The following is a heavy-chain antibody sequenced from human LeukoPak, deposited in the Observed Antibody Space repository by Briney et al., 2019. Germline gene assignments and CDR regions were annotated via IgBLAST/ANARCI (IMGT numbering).Heavy chain of an antibody. Sequence: TGGALRLSCAASGFTFSSYGMHWVRQAPGKGLEGVALLRSGGSNKYYADSVKGRFTISRDNSKNTLYLQMSSLRAEDTAVYYCAKGAQYYGSGSHRRGHYFDSWGQGTLVTVSS. CDR2: LRSGGSNK. D-gene: IGHD3-10*01. V-gene: IGHV3-30*02. CDR1: GFTFSSYG. CDR3: AKGAQYYGSGSHRRGHYFDS. J-gene: IGHJ4*02.